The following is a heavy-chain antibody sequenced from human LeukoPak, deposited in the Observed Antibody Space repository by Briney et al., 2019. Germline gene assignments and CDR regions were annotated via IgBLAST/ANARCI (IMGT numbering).Heavy chain of an antibody. D-gene: IGHD6-13*01. Sequence: SSETLSLTCAVSGGSISSYYWSWIRQPAGKGLEWIARIYTSGGTNYNPSLKCRVTMSVDTSKNQFSLKLSSVTAADTAVYYCARVRFGPDQQLAFDYRGQGTLVTVSS. CDR3: ARVRFGPDQQLAFDY. J-gene: IGHJ4*02. CDR1: GGSISSYY. V-gene: IGHV4-4*07. CDR2: IYTSGGT.